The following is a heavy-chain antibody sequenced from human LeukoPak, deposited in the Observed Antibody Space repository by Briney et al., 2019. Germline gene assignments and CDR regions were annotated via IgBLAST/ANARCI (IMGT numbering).Heavy chain of an antibody. CDR2: ISAYNGNT. D-gene: IGHD4-23*01. J-gene: IGHJ6*03. Sequence: ASVKVSCKASGGTFSSYAISWVRQAPGQGLEWMGWISAYNGNTNYAQKLQGRVTMTTDTSTSTAYMELRSLRSDDTAVYYCARDLDGGNSYYYYYYMDVWGKGTTVTVSS. CDR3: ARDLDGGNSYYYYYYMDV. V-gene: IGHV1-18*01. CDR1: GGTFSSYA.